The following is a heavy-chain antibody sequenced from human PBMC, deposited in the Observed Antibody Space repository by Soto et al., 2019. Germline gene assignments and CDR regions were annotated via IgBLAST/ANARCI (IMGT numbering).Heavy chain of an antibody. CDR2: IKQDGSEK. CDR3: ARETSYYDILTGPQHAFDI. CDR1: GFTFSSYW. D-gene: IGHD3-9*01. Sequence: GGSLGLSCAASGFTFSSYWMSWVRQAPGKGLEWVANIKQDGSEKYYVDSVKGRFTISRDNAKNSLYLQMNSLRAEDTAVYYCARETSYYDILTGPQHAFDIWGQGTMVTVSS. V-gene: IGHV3-7*01. J-gene: IGHJ3*02.